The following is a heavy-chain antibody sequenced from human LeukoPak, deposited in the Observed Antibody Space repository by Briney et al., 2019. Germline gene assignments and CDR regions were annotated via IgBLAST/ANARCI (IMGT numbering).Heavy chain of an antibody. CDR2: ISWDGGST. V-gene: IGHV3-43*01. Sequence: PGGSLRLSCAASGFTFDDYTMHWVRQAPGKGLEWVSLISWDGGSTYYADSVKGRFTISRDNSKNTLYLQMNSLRAEDTAVYYCARGEVTMIVVVTEAYGMDVWGQGTTVTVSS. CDR1: GFTFDDYT. CDR3: ARGEVTMIVVVTEAYGMDV. J-gene: IGHJ6*02. D-gene: IGHD3-22*01.